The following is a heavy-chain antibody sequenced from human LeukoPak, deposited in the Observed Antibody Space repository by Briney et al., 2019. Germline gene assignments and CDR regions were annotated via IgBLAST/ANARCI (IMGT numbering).Heavy chain of an antibody. CDR1: GFTVSSNY. J-gene: IGHJ4*02. CDR3: ASRMGATRGH. D-gene: IGHD1-26*01. V-gene: IGHV3-53*04. CDR2: IYSGGST. Sequence: GGSQRLSCAASGFTVSSNYMSWVRQAPGKGLEWVSVIYSGGSTYYADSVKGRFTISRHNSKNTLYLQMNSLRAEDTAVYYCASRMGATRGHWGQGTLVTVSS.